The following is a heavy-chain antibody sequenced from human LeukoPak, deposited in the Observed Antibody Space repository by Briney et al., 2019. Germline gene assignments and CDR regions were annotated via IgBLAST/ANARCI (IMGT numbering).Heavy chain of an antibody. D-gene: IGHD3-10*01. CDR3: VREIPHYGIDY. V-gene: IGHV4-31*03. J-gene: IGHJ4*02. CDR2: IYYSGST. CDR1: GGSISSGGYY. Sequence: SQTLSLTCTVSGGSISSGGYYWSWIRQHPGKGLEWIGYIYYSGSTYYNPSLESRVTMSVDTPKNQFSLRLSSVTAADTAVYFCVREIPHYGIDYWGQGTLVTVSS.